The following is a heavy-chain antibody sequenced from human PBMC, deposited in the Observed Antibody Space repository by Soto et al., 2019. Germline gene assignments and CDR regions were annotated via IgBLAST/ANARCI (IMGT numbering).Heavy chain of an antibody. CDR2: TYYRSKWYN. Sequence: QVQLQQSGPGLVKPSQTLSLTCVISGDNVSSNSAAWNWIRQSPSRGLEWLGRTYYRSKWYNDYAESVKSRININPDTSKNQFSLHLNSVTPEDTAVYYCASSRHSNRWSTLGYWGQGTLVTVSS. CDR1: GDNVSSNSAA. D-gene: IGHD6-13*01. V-gene: IGHV6-1*01. CDR3: ASSRHSNRWSTLGY. J-gene: IGHJ4*02.